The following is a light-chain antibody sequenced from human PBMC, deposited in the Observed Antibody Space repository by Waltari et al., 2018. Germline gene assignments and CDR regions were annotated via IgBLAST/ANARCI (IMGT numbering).Light chain of an antibody. Sequence: DIQMTQSPYTLSASVGERVTITCRASQSISSWLAWYQQKPGKAPKLLIYKASSLESGVPSRFSGSGSGTEFTLTISSLQPDDFATYYCQQYNSSPWTFGQGTKVEIK. CDR2: KAS. CDR1: QSISSW. CDR3: QQYNSSPWT. J-gene: IGKJ1*01. V-gene: IGKV1-5*03.